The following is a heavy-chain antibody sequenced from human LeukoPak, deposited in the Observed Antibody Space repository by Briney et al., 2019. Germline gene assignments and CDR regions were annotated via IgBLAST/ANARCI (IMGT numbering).Heavy chain of an antibody. V-gene: IGHV1-18*01. CDR1: GYIFTSYG. J-gene: IGHJ4*02. CDR2: ISAYNGNT. D-gene: IGHD1-26*01. CDR3: ARVPGIVGDIVDY. Sequence: ASVKVSCKTSGYIFTSYGISWVRQAPGQGLEWMGWISAYNGNTNYAQKLQGRVTMTTDTSTSTGYMELRSLRSDDTAVYYCARVPGIVGDIVDYWGQGTLVTVSS.